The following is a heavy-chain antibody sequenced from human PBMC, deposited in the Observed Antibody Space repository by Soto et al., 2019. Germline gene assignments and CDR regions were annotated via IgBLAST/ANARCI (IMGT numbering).Heavy chain of an antibody. CDR2: IKEDGSEK. V-gene: IGHV3-7*01. CDR1: RFTFSGYW. CDR3: ARGARI. Sequence: EVQLVESGGDLVQPGGSLRLSCADSRFTFSGYWMHWVRQAPGKGLYWVANIKEDGSEKNYVDSVRGRFTISRDNAKNSLYLQMNSLRAEDTAVYYCARGARIWGQGTMVTVSS. J-gene: IGHJ3*02.